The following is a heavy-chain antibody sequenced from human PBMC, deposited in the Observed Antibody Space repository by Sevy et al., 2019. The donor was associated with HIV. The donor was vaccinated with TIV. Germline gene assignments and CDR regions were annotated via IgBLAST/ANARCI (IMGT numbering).Heavy chain of an antibody. CDR3: AKEGNNSPDRFDS. J-gene: IGHJ4*02. D-gene: IGHD1-1*01. Sequence: GGSLRLSCAASGFTFNKFAMSWVRQAPGKGLEWVSAISRKSLGTYYADPVKGRFSISRDDSKNMLYLQMSSLRGDDTAGCYCAKEGNNSPDRFDSWGQGTLVTVSS. V-gene: IGHV3-23*01. CDR1: GFTFNKFA. CDR2: ISRKSLGT.